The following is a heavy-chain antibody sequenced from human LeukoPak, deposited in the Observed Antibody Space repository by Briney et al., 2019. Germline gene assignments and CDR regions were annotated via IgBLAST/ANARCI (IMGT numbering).Heavy chain of an antibody. J-gene: IGHJ4*02. V-gene: IGHV4-4*09. D-gene: IGHD3-10*01. CDR2: IYASGST. CDR1: GGSISSYY. CDR3: ARSGGYSSPFAF. Sequence: PSETLSLTCTVSGGSISSYYWSWIWQPPGKGLEWIGYIYASGSTNYNPSLKSRVSISVDTSKNQFSLKLNSVTAADTAVYYCARSGGYSSPFAFWGQGSLVTVSS.